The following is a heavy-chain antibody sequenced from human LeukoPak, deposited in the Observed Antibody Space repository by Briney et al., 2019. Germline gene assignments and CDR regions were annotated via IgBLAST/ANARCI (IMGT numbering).Heavy chain of an antibody. Sequence: PGGSLRLSCAASGFTFSSYSMSWVRQAPGKGLEWVANIKQDGSEKYYVDSVKGRFTISRDNAKNSLYLQMNSLRAEDTAVYYCAREGQLSGDYGSYYYYGMDVWGQGTTVTVSS. CDR1: GFTFSSYS. D-gene: IGHD4-17*01. CDR3: AREGQLSGDYGSYYYYGMDV. V-gene: IGHV3-7*01. J-gene: IGHJ6*02. CDR2: IKQDGSEK.